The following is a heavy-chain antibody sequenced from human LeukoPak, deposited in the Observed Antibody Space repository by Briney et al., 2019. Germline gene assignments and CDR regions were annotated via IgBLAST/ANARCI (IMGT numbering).Heavy chain of an antibody. Sequence: SETLSLTCAVYGGSFSGYYWSWIRQPPGKGLEWIGEINHSGSTNYNPSLKSRVTISVDTFKNQFSLKLSSVTAADTAVYYCARGNYYDSSGYRRKTRAFDYWGQGTLVTVSS. D-gene: IGHD3-22*01. J-gene: IGHJ4*02. CDR1: GGSFSGYY. CDR2: INHSGST. V-gene: IGHV4-34*01. CDR3: ARGNYYDSSGYRRKTRAFDY.